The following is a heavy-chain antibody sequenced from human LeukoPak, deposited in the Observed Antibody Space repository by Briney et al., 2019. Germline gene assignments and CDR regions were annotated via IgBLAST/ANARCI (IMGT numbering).Heavy chain of an antibody. CDR3: AREPFDYRNNDNWFDP. Sequence: SETLSLTCTVSGGSISSYYWSWIRQPPGKGLEWIGYIYYSGSTNYNPSLKSRVTISVDTSKNQFSLKLSSVTAADTAVYYCAREPFDYRNNDNWFDPWGQGTLVTVSS. V-gene: IGHV4-59*01. CDR2: IYYSGST. D-gene: IGHD4-11*01. CDR1: GGSISSYY. J-gene: IGHJ5*02.